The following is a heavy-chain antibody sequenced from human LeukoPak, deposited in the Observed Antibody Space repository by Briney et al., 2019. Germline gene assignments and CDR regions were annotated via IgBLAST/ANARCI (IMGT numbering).Heavy chain of an antibody. Sequence: SETLSLTCTVSGGSISSGSYYWSWIRQPAGKGLEWIGLIYTSGSTNYNPSLKSRVTISVDTSKNQFSLKLSSVTAADTAVYYCARDPAAYYYDSSGSHMDVWGKGTTVTVSS. D-gene: IGHD3-22*01. CDR1: GGSISSGSYY. CDR3: ARDPAAYYYDSSGSHMDV. V-gene: IGHV4-61*02. J-gene: IGHJ6*04. CDR2: IYTSGST.